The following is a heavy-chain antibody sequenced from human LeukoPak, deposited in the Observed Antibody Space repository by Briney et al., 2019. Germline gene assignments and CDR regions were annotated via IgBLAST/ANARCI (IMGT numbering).Heavy chain of an antibody. CDR1: GFTFSSYW. J-gene: IGHJ3*02. V-gene: IGHV3-74*01. CDR2: INTDGTST. CDR3: VKDWQQLARAFDI. Sequence: GGSLRLSCAASGFTFSSYWMHWVRQAPGRGLVWVSRINTDGTSTSYADSVKGRFTISRDNSKSTLYLQMSSLRADDTAVYYCVKDWQQLARAFDIWGQGTMVTVSS. D-gene: IGHD6-13*01.